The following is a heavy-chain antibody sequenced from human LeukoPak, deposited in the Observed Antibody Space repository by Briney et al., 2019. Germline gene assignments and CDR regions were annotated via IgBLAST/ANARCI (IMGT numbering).Heavy chain of an antibody. CDR3: AINSIFGVVINDYYYMDV. CDR2: IIPIFGTA. D-gene: IGHD3-3*01. Sequence: SVKVSCKASGGTFSSYAISWARQAPGQGLEWMGGIIPIFGTANYAQKFQGRVTITADESTSTAYMELSSLRSEDTAVYYCAINSIFGVVINDYYYMDVWGKGTTVTVSS. V-gene: IGHV1-69*13. CDR1: GGTFSSYA. J-gene: IGHJ6*03.